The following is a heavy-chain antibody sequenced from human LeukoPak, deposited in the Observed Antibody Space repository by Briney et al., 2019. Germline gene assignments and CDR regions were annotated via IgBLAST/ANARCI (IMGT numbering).Heavy chain of an antibody. V-gene: IGHV4-61*05. CDR2: IYYGGST. D-gene: IGHD6-19*01. J-gene: IGHJ6*03. CDR1: GGSISSGSYY. CDR3: ARHVSAYSSGLPYYMDV. Sequence: PSQTLSLTCTVSGGSISSGSYYWGWIRQPPGKGLEWIEYIYYGGSTNYNPSLKSRVTISIDTSKNQLSLKLNSVTAADTAVFYCARHVSAYSSGLPYYMDVWGKGTTVTVSS.